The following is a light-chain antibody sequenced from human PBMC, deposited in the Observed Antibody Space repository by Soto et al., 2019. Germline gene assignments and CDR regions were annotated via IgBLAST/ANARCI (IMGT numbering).Light chain of an antibody. CDR1: QSVSVY. J-gene: IGKJ2*01. Sequence: IVLTQSPATLSLSPGEGATLSCRASQSVSVYLAWYQQKPGQAPRLLIFDASNRATGVPARFSGSGSGTDFTLTISSLEPEDFAVYHCQQYGYSSYIFGQGTNLEIK. V-gene: IGKV3-11*01. CDR3: QQYGYSSYI. CDR2: DAS.